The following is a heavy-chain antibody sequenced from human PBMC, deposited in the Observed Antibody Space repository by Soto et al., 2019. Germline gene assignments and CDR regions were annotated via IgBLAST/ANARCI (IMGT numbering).Heavy chain of an antibody. J-gene: IGHJ5*02. Sequence: VKVSCKSSGYTFTSYYMHWVRQAPGQGLEWMGIINPSGGSTSYAQKFQGRVTMTRDTSTSTVYMELSSLRSEDTAVYYCARDRDQYYDFWSGYRRAPFDPWGQGTLVTVSS. CDR1: GYTFTSYY. CDR3: ARDRDQYYDFWSGYRRAPFDP. CDR2: INPSGGST. V-gene: IGHV1-46*01. D-gene: IGHD3-3*01.